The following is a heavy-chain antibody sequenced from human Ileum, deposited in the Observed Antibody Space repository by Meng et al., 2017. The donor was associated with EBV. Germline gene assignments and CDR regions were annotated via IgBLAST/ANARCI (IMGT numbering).Heavy chain of an antibody. CDR3: ARGGWSLDY. CDR2: IYYSGST. V-gene: IGHV4-59*08. CDR1: GGSISSYY. J-gene: IGHJ4*02. Sequence: HVQVQESGPGLGKHSEPLSLPGTGSGGSISSYYWSWIRQPPGKGLEWIGYIYYSGSTNYNPSLKSRVTISVDTSKNQFSLNLSSVTAADTAVYYCARGGWSLDYWGQGTLVTVSS. D-gene: IGHD2-15*01.